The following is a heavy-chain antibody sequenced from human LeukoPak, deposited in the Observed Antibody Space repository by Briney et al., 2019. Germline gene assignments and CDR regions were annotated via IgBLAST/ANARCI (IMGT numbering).Heavy chain of an antibody. Sequence: SETLSLTCTVSGGSISSYYWSWIRQPPGKGLEWIGYIYYSGSTNYNPSLKSRVTISVDTSKNQFSLKLSSVTAADTAVYYCARHGLYYYDSSGYYPTNFDYWGQGTLVTVSS. J-gene: IGHJ4*02. V-gene: IGHV4-59*08. CDR1: GGSISSYY. D-gene: IGHD3-22*01. CDR3: ARHGLYYYDSSGYYPTNFDY. CDR2: IYYSGST.